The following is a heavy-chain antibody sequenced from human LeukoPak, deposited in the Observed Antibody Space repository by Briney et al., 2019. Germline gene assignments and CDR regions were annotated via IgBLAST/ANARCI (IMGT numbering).Heavy chain of an antibody. CDR2: LSPNSGNT. J-gene: IGHJ5*02. V-gene: IGHV1-8*01. CDR3: ARNWGEFDP. CDR1: GYTFTNYD. D-gene: IGHD7-27*01. Sequence: GASVKVSCKASGYTFTNYDINWVRQATGQGLEWMGWLSPNSGNTGYAQKFQGRVTMTRNTSINTAYMEVSSLTSEDTAVYYCARNWGEFDPWGQGTLVIVSS.